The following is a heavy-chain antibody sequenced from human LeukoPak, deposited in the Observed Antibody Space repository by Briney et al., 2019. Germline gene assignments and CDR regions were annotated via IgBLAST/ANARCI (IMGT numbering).Heavy chain of an antibody. V-gene: IGHV3-23*01. J-gene: IGHJ6*03. CDR3: AKSGGGSGSSSYYYYYYMDV. D-gene: IGHD3-10*01. CDR1: GFTFSSYA. Sequence: GGSLRLSCAASGFTFSSYAMSWVRQAPGKGLEWVSAISGSGGSTYYADSVKGRFTISRDNSKNTLYLQMNSLRAEDTAVYYCAKSGGGSGSSSYYYYYYMDVWGKGTTVTVSS. CDR2: ISGSGGST.